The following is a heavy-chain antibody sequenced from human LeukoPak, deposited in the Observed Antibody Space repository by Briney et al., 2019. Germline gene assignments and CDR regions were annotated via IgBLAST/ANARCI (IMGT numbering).Heavy chain of an antibody. CDR3: ARESSSSSWYIFDY. D-gene: IGHD6-13*01. CDR1: GGSISSYY. J-gene: IGHJ4*02. V-gene: IGHV4-4*07. CDR2: IYTSGST. Sequence: SEILSLTCTVSGGSISSYYWSWIRQPAGKGLEWIGRIYTSGSTNYNPSLKSRVTMSVDTSKNQFSLKLSSVTAADTAVYYCARESSSSSWYIFDYWGQGTLVTVSS.